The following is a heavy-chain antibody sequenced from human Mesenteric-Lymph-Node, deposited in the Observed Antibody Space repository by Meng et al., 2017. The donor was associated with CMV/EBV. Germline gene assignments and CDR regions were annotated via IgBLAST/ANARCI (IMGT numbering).Heavy chain of an antibody. CDR2: INHSGST. J-gene: IGHJ4*02. D-gene: IGHD3-9*01. CDR1: GGSFSGDD. CDR3: ARGSSYDILTGYFDY. V-gene: IGHV4-34*01. Sequence: QVGAGLLKPSETLSVTCAVYGGSFSGDDWNWISQSPEKGLEWIGEINHSGSTTYNPSFTSRIIISVDTSTNQISLNMSSVTAADTAVYYCARGSSYDILTGYFDYWGQGALVTVSS.